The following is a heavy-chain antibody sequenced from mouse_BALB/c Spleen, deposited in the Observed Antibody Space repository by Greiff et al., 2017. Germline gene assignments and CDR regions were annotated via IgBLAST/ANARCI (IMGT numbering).Heavy chain of an antibody. CDR2: IDPENGDT. D-gene: IGHD2-3*01. CDR3: NAWLLRGFAY. CDR1: GFNIKDYY. J-gene: IGHJ3*01. V-gene: IGHV14-4*02. Sequence: EVQLVESGAELVRSGASVKLSCTASGFNIKDYYMHWVKQRPEQGLEWIGWIDPENGDTEYAPKFQGKATMTADTSSNTAYLQLSSLTSEDTAVYYCNAWLLRGFAYWGQGTLVTVSA.